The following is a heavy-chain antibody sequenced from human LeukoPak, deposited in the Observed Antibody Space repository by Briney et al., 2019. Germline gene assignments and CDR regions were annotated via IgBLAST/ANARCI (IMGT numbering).Heavy chain of an antibody. V-gene: IGHV1-18*01. CDR1: GYTFTSYG. CDR3: AREVRDYDILTGYYHYYYYGMDV. D-gene: IGHD3-9*01. CDR2: ISAYNGST. J-gene: IGHJ6*02. Sequence: GASVKVSCKASGYTFTSYGISWVRQAPGQGLEWMGWISAYNGSTNYAQKLQGRVTMTTDTSTSTAYMELRSLRSDDTAVYYCAREVRDYDILTGYYHYYYYGMDVWGQGTTVTVSS.